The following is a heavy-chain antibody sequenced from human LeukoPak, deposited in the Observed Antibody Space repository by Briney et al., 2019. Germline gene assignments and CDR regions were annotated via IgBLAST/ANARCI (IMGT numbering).Heavy chain of an antibody. CDR3: ARDSGSGSWYDY. J-gene: IGHJ4*02. D-gene: IGHD6-13*01. CDR1: GDSISSYY. V-gene: IGHV4-59*01. CDR2: IYHSGST. Sequence: PSETLSLTCTVSGDSISSYYWSWVRQSPGKGLEWIGYIYHSGSTNYNPSPKSRVTISIDTSKNQFPLKLSSVTAADTAVYYGARDSGSGSWYDYWGQGTLVTVSS.